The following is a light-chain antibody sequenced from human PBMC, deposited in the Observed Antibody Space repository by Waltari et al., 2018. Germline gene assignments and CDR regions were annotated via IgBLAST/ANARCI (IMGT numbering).Light chain of an antibody. CDR2: KET. CDR1: ALPKEP. CDR3: QSGDYSRSYVV. Sequence: SYELTQPPSVSVSPGQTARITCSGDALPKEPAYWYQQKPGQAPVLVIYKETERATGIHERFSGSSSGTTVTLIISGVQAEDEADYYCQSGDYSRSYVVLGGGTKLTVL. V-gene: IGLV3-25*03. J-gene: IGLJ3*02.